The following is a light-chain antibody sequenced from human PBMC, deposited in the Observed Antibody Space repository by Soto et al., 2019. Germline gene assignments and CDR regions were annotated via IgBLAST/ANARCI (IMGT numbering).Light chain of an antibody. J-gene: IGKJ4*01. CDR1: QTIVDND. Sequence: EIVLTQSPDTLSLSPGEIGTLSCSASQTIVDNDLAWYQQKPGQAPRLLIYGASSRATGIPDRFSGSGSGTDFTLTISSLEPEDFAVYYCQQYGSSPHFGGGTKVDIK. CDR2: GAS. V-gene: IGKV3-20*01. CDR3: QQYGSSPH.